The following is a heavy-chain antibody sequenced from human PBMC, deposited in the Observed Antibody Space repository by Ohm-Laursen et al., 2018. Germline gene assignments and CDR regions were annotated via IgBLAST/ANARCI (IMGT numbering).Heavy chain of an antibody. Sequence: GTLSLTCAVSGGSISSYYWGWIRQPPGKGLEWIGYIYYSGSTNYNPSLKSRVTISVDTSKNQFSLKLSSVTAADTAVYYCARHGWVGATIWFDPWGQGTLVTVSS. CDR3: ARHGWVGATIWFDP. V-gene: IGHV4-59*08. CDR1: GGSISSYY. D-gene: IGHD1-26*01. J-gene: IGHJ5*02. CDR2: IYYSGST.